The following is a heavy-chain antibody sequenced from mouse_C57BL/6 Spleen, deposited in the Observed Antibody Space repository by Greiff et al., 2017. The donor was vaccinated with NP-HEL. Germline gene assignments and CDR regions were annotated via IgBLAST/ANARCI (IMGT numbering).Heavy chain of an antibody. Sequence: EVQLQQSGAELVKPGASVKLSCTASGFNFTDYYMHWVKQRPEQGLEWIGRIDPEDGDTKYAQKFQGKATMTADTSSNTAYLQLSSLTSEDTAVYYCTTSSWDVEACWGQWTLVTVST. CDR3: TTSSWDVEAC. D-gene: IGHD4-1*01. J-gene: IGHJ3*01. CDR2: IDPEDGDT. CDR1: GFNFTDYY. V-gene: IGHV14-1*01.